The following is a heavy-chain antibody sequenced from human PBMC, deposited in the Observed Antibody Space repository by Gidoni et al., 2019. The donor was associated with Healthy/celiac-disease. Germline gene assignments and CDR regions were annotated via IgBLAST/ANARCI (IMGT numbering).Heavy chain of an antibody. D-gene: IGHD3-22*01. Sequence: QVQLVESGGGVVQPGRSLRLSGAASGFTFSSFGMHWVRQAPGKGLEWVAVISYDGSNKYYADSVKGRFTISRDNSKNTLYLQMNSLRAEDTAVYYCAKDKYYYDSSGYCFDYWGQGTLVTVSS. CDR1: GFTFSSFG. CDR3: AKDKYYYDSSGYCFDY. J-gene: IGHJ4*02. CDR2: ISYDGSNK. V-gene: IGHV3-30*18.